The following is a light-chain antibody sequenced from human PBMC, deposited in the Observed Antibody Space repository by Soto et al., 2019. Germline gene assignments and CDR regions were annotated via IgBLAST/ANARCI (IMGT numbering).Light chain of an antibody. J-gene: IGLJ1*01. CDR2: EGS. CDR3: CSYAGSSTSYV. CDR1: SSDVGSYKL. Sequence: QSALTQPASVSGSPGQSITISCTGTSSDVGSYKLVSWYQQHPGKAPKLMIYEGSKRPSGVSNRFSGSKSGNTASLTISGLQAEDEADYYCCSYAGSSTSYVFGTGTKVTVL. V-gene: IGLV2-23*01.